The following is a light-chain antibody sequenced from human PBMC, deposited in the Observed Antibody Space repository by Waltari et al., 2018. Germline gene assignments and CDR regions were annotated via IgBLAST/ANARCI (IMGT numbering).Light chain of an antibody. CDR2: GNN. CDR1: SPNIGAGHD. J-gene: IGLJ3*02. Sequence: QSVLTQPPSMSGAPGQRVTISCTGSSPNIGAGHDVHWYQVFPRTAPKLLIYGNNNRPSGVPDRFSGSKSDTSASLAIGGLQAEDEADYYCQSFDIRLSGGVVFGGGTKVTVL. CDR3: QSFDIRLSGGVV. V-gene: IGLV1-40*01.